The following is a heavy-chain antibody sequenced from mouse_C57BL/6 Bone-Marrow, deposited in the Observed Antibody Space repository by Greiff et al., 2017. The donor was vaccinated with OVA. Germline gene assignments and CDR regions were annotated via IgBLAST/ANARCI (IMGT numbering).Heavy chain of an antibody. CDR2: ISNGGGST. J-gene: IGHJ4*01. CDR3: ARPGSSPYYAMDY. CDR1: GFTFSDYY. D-gene: IGHD1-1*01. V-gene: IGHV5-12*01. Sequence: EVKVVESGGGLVQPGGSLKLSCAASGFTFSDYYMYWVRQTPEKRLEWVAYISNGGGSTYYPDTVKGRFTISRDNAKNTLYLQMSRLKSEDTAMYYCARPGSSPYYAMDYWGQGTSVTVSS.